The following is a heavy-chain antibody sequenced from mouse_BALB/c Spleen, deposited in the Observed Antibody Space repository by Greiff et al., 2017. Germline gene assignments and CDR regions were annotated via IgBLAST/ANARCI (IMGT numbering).Heavy chain of an antibody. CDR2: ISYSGST. D-gene: IGHD1-1*01. CDR3: ARGFYYYGSSHWYFDV. V-gene: IGHV3-8*02. CDR1: GDSITSGY. J-gene: IGHJ1*01. Sequence: VQLKQSGPSLVKPSQTLSLTCSVTGDSITSGYWNWIRKFPGNKLEYMGYISYSGSTYYNPSLKSRISITRDTSKNQYYLQLNSVTTEDTATYYCARGFYYYGSSHWYFDVWGAGTTVTVSS.